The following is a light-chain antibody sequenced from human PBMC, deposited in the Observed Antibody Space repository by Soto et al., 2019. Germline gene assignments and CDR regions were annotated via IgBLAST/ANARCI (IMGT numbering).Light chain of an antibody. CDR3: QQYNNWPRT. CDR2: GAS. J-gene: IGKJ1*01. CDR1: QSVSSN. Sequence: EIVMTQSPATLSVSPGERATLSCRASQSVSSNLAWYQQKPGQAPRLLIYGASTRANDIPARFSGGGSGTEFTLTISSLQSEDFAVYYCQQYNNWPRTFGQGTKVEIK. V-gene: IGKV3-15*01.